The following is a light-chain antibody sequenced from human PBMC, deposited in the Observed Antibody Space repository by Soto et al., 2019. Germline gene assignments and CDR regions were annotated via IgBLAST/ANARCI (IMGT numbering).Light chain of an antibody. CDR2: NAS. V-gene: IGKV1-27*01. CDR1: QDIRGY. Sequence: DIQMTQSPSSLSASVGDRVTITCRASQDIRGYLAWYQQKPGKAPKLLIYNASSLQSGVPSRFIGSGSGTDVTVTIISLQPEDVATYYCQNFNTAHLTFGQGTQLEIK. J-gene: IGKJ5*01. CDR3: QNFNTAHLT.